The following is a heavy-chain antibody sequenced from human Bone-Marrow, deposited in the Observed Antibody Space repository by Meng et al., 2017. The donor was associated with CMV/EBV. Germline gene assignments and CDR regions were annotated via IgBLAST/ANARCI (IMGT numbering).Heavy chain of an antibody. J-gene: IGHJ4*02. CDR1: GFTFSSYS. CDR3: ASGDYPFGAFDY. Sequence: GESLKISCAASGFTFSSYSMNWVRQAPGKGLEWVSSISSSSSYIYYADSVKGRFTISRDNAKNSLYLQMNSLRAEDTAVYYCASGDYPFGAFDYWGQGTLVTVYS. V-gene: IGHV3-21*01. D-gene: IGHD4-17*01. CDR2: ISSSSSYI.